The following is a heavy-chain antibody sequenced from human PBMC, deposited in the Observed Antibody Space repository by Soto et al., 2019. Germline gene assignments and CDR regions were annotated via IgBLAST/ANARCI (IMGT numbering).Heavy chain of an antibody. CDR1: GYIFSSFY. V-gene: IGHV1-18*01. CDR3: ARDIFGHVDAFDL. CDR2: TSGYSGNS. Sequence: ASVKISCKASGYIFSSFYINWVRQAPGQGLEWMGWTSGYSGNSKYAQKFQGRVTMTTDTSTNTGYMEMRSLTSDDTAVYYCARDIFGHVDAFDLWGQGTMVTVSS. D-gene: IGHD3-3*02. J-gene: IGHJ3*01.